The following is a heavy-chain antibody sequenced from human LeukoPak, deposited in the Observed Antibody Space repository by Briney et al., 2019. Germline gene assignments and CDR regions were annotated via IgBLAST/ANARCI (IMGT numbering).Heavy chain of an antibody. CDR3: ARVGDGYNWDYYYYYMDV. CDR1: GYTFTSYD. J-gene: IGHJ6*03. Sequence: ASVKVSCKASGYTFTSYDINWVRQATGQALEWMGWMNPNSGNTGYAQKFQGRVTMTRNTSISTAYMELSSLRSEDTAVYYCARVGDGYNWDYYYYYMDVWGKGTTVTVSS. V-gene: IGHV1-8*01. CDR2: MNPNSGNT. D-gene: IGHD5-24*01.